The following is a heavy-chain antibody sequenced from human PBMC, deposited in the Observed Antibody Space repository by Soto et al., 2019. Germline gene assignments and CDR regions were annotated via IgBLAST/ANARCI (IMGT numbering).Heavy chain of an antibody. CDR3: AKNPTGPDYDYVWGSYPDDAFDI. CDR2: IIPIFGTA. D-gene: IGHD3-16*02. CDR1: GGTFISYA. J-gene: IGHJ3*02. V-gene: IGHV1-69*13. Sequence: SVKVSCKASGGTFISYAISWVRQAPGQGLEWMGGIIPIFGTANYAQKFQGRVTITADESTSTAYMELSSLRSEDTAVYYCAKNPTGPDYDYVWGSYPDDAFDIWGQGTMVT.